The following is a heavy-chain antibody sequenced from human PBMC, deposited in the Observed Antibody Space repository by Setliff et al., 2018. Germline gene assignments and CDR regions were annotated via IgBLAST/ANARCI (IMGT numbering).Heavy chain of an antibody. CDR1: GYKFADYG. Sequence: APVKVSCKASGYKFADYGITWVRQAPGQGLEWMGWIGVYTGKTYYAHKFQDRVTMTTDTSTGTAYLELRSLRSDDTTVYYCSRLVRYCTATTCQRLSDGEYWGHGTLVTVSS. D-gene: IGHD2-8*01. CDR3: SRLVRYCTATTCQRLSDGEY. V-gene: IGHV1-18*01. CDR2: IGVYTGKT. J-gene: IGHJ4*01.